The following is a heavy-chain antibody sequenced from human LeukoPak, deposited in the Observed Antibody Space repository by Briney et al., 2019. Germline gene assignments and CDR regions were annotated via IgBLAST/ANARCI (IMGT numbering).Heavy chain of an antibody. D-gene: IGHD3-22*01. CDR3: VSDYYDSSGVLLDY. CDR2: IYYSGST. J-gene: IGHJ4*02. Sequence: PSQTLSLTCTVSGGSISSGGYYWSWIRQHPGKGLEWIGYIYYSGSTYYNPSLKSRVTISVDTSKNQFSLKLSSVTAADTAVYYCVSDYYDSSGVLLDYWGQGTLVTVSS. CDR1: GGSISSGGYY. V-gene: IGHV4-31*03.